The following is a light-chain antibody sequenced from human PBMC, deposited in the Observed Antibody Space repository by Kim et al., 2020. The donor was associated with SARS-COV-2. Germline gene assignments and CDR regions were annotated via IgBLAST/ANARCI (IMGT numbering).Light chain of an antibody. V-gene: IGLV2-14*03. J-gene: IGLJ2*01. CDR2: DVT. CDR3: SSYTTSSTLV. Sequence: SALTQPVSVSGSPGQSITISCTGTSSDVGAYNYVSWYQQHPGKAPKLMIYDVTNRPSGVSNRFSGSKSGKTASLTISGLQAEDEGDYYCSSYTTSSTLVFGGGTQLTVL. CDR1: SSDVGAYNY.